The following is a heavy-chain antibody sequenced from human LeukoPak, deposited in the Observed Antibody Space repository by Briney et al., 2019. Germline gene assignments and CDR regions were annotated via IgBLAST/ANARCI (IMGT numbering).Heavy chain of an antibody. CDR1: GFTFSSYA. CDR3: ARAFGYYYDSSGYFWFDP. CDR2: ISGSGGST. V-gene: IGHV3-23*01. J-gene: IGHJ5*02. D-gene: IGHD3-22*01. Sequence: RTGGSLRLSCAASGFTFSSYAMSWVRQAPGKGLEWVSAISGSGGSTYYADSVKGRFTISRDNSKNTLYLQMNSLRAEDTAVYYCARAFGYYYDSSGYFWFDPWGQGTLVTVSS.